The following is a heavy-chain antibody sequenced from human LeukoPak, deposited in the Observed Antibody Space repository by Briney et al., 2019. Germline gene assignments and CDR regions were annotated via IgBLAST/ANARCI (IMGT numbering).Heavy chain of an antibody. CDR3: ARGPRAAADAY. J-gene: IGHJ4*02. Sequence: GASVKVSCKASGYTFINYAINWGRQAPGQRPEWIGWINACNGNTKYSQKFQGRVTITRDTSASTAYMELSSLTSEDTGIYYCARGPRAAADAYWGQGTLVTVSS. D-gene: IGHD6-13*01. CDR1: GYTFINYA. CDR2: INACNGNT. V-gene: IGHV1-3*01.